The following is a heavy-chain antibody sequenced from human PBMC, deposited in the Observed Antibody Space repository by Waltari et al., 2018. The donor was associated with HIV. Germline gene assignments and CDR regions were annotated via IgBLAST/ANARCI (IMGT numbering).Heavy chain of an antibody. Sequence: QLQLQESGPGLVKPSETLSLTCSVSGGFISSSSYYWGWIRQPPGKGLEWIGSIYYSGSTYCNPSLKSRVTISVDTSKNQFSLKLTSVTAADTAVYYCARVEYSSSHFDYWDQGTLVTVSS. J-gene: IGHJ4*02. D-gene: IGHD2-2*01. V-gene: IGHV4-39*07. CDR1: GGFISSSSYY. CDR3: ARVEYSSSHFDY. CDR2: IYYSGST.